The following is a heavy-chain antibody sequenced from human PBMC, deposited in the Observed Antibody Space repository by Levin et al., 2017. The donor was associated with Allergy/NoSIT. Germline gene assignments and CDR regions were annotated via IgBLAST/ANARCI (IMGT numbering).Heavy chain of an antibody. CDR1: GYTFTSHW. V-gene: IGHV5-51*01. CDR3: ARHGKTSLRFDAFDI. Sequence: GESLNISCKGSGYTFTSHWIGWVRQMPGKGLEWMGIIYPSDSDTRYNPSFQGQVTISADKSISTAYLQWSSLKASDTAIYYCARHGKTSLRFDAFDIWGQGTMVTVSS. J-gene: IGHJ3*02. CDR2: IYPSDSDT.